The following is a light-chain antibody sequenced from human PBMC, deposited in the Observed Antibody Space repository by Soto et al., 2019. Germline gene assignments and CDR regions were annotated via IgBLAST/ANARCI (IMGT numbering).Light chain of an antibody. Sequence: DIQMTQSPSTLSASVGDRVTITCRASQSISSWLAWYQQKPGKAPKVLISDVSSLGSGVPPRFSGSGSGTEFTLTISGLQPDDFATYYCQQSNYYFGQGTKLEIK. CDR2: DVS. CDR1: QSISSW. J-gene: IGKJ2*01. V-gene: IGKV1-5*01. CDR3: QQSNYY.